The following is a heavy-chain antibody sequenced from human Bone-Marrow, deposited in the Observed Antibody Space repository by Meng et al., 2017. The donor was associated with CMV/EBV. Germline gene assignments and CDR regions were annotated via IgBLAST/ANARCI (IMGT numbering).Heavy chain of an antibody. J-gene: IGHJ6*02. CDR1: GFTFSSYG. Sequence: GESLKISCAASGFTFSSYGMHWVRQAPGKGLEWVAFIRYDGSNKYYADSVKGRFTISRDNSKNTLYLQMNSLRAEDTAVYYCAKDRDIVVVPAAPSYYYGMDVWGQGTTVTVSS. CDR3: AKDRDIVVVPAAPSYYYGMDV. V-gene: IGHV3-30*02. CDR2: IRYDGSNK. D-gene: IGHD2-2*01.